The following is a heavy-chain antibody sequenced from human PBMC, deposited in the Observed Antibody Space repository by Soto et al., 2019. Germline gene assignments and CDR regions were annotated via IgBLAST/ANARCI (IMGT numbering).Heavy chain of an antibody. V-gene: IGHV1-18*01. CDR2: ISAYNGNT. CDR1: GSSFTNYG. CDR3: ARDRGVAPPVAGNTHYYYYMDV. J-gene: IGHJ6*03. Sequence: QDQLVQSGVEVKKPGASVKVSCKASGSSFTNYGITWVRQAPGQGFEWMGWISAYNGNTNYAQRFQGRVTLTTDASTSTAYLELRSLRSDDTAVYYCARDRGVAPPVAGNTHYYYYMDVWGNGTTVTVSS. D-gene: IGHD6-19*01.